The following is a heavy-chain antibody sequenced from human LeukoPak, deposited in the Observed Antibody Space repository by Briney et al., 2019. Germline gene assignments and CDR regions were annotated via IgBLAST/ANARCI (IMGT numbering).Heavy chain of an antibody. CDR3: AKALSRGWLYPYYFDY. CDR2: ISGSGGST. D-gene: IGHD3-16*02. J-gene: IGHJ4*02. V-gene: IGHV3-23*01. CDR1: GFTFSSYA. Sequence: GGSLRLSCAASGFTFSSYAMSWVRQAPGKGLEWVSAISGSGGSTYYADSVKGRFTISRDNSKDTLYLQMNSLRAEDTAVYYCAKALSRGWLYPYYFDYWGQGTLVTVSS.